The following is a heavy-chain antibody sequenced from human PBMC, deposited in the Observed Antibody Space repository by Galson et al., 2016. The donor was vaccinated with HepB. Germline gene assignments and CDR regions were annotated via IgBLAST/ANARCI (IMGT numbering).Heavy chain of an antibody. CDR1: GFTFSNYA. J-gene: IGHJ4*02. D-gene: IGHD6-6*01. CDR3: AELSRPDY. Sequence: SLRLSCAASGFTFSNYAMIWVRQTPGKGLEWVSGLTNRGGSTFYADSVKGRFTISRDNSKDTLYLQMDSLRVEDTALYYCAELSRPDYWGRGTLVIVSS. V-gene: IGHV3-23*01. CDR2: LTNRGGST.